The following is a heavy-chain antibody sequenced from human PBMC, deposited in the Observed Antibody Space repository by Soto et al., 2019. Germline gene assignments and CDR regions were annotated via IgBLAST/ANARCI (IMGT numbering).Heavy chain of an antibody. V-gene: IGHV4-34*01. CDR3: ARGPAGTDYYYYMDV. CDR2: INHSGST. J-gene: IGHJ6*03. D-gene: IGHD6-19*01. CDR1: GGSFSGYY. Sequence: SETLSLTCAVYGGSFSGYYWSWIRQPPGKGLEWIGEINHSGSTNYNPSLKCRVTISVDTSKNQFSLKLSSVTAADTAVYYCARGPAGTDYYYYMDVWGKGTTVTVSS.